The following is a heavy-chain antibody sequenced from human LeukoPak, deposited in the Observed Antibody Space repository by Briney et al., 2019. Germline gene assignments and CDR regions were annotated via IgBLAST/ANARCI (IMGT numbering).Heavy chain of an antibody. CDR1: GCTFSIYT. J-gene: IGHJ4*02. CDR3: AREGYSNGWYRY. Sequence: SVKLCCKSAGCTFSIYTISLVRQAPGQGHEWMGGIIPIFGTANYAQKFQGRVTITADESTSTAYMELSSLRSEDTAVYYCAREGYSNGWYRYWGQGTLVTVSS. CDR2: IIPIFGTA. D-gene: IGHD6-19*01. V-gene: IGHV1-69*13.